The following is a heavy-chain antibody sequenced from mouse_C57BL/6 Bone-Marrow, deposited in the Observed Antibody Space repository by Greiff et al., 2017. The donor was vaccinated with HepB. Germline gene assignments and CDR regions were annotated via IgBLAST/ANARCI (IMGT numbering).Heavy chain of an antibody. CDR2: INYDGSST. J-gene: IGHJ4*01. CDR1: GFTFSDYY. D-gene: IGHD1-1*01. Sequence: EVQGVESEGGLVQPGSSMKLSCTASGFTFSDYYMAWVRQVPEKGLEWVANINYDGSSTYYLDSLKSRFIISRDNAKNILYLQMSSLMSEDTATYYCARDRMGTTVVGRGYAMDYWGQGTSVTVSS. CDR3: ARDRMGTTVVGRGYAMDY. V-gene: IGHV5-16*01.